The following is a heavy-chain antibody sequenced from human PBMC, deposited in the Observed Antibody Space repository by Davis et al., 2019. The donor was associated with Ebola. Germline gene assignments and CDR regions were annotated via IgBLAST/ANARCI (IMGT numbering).Heavy chain of an antibody. J-gene: IGHJ4*02. D-gene: IGHD6-6*01. V-gene: IGHV3-11*01. CDR3: AKSRADAALVYFDY. CDR2: ISSSGSTI. CDR1: GFTFSDYY. Sequence: GESLKISCAASGFTFSDYYMSWIRQAPGKGLEWVSYISSSGSTIYYADSVKGRFTISRDNSKNTLYLQMNSLRAEDTAVYYCAKSRADAALVYFDYWGQGTLVTVSS.